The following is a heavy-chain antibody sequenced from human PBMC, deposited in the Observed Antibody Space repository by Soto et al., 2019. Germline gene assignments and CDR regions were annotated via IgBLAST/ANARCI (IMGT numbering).Heavy chain of an antibody. CDR2: IYPGDSDT. J-gene: IGHJ5*02. D-gene: IGHD3-3*01. CDR3: ARLRKNGWIFGVVIMGDGLFDP. CDR1: GYSFTSYW. V-gene: IGHV5-51*01. Sequence: PGESLKISCKGSGYSFTSYWIGWVRQMPGKGLEWMGIIYPGDSDTRYSPSFQGQVTISADKSISTAYLQWSSLKASDTAMYYCARLRKNGWIFGVVIMGDGLFDPWGQGSMVTVSS.